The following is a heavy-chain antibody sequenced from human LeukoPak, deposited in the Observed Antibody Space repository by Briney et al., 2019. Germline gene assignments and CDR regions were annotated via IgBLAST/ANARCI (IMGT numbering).Heavy chain of an antibody. J-gene: IGHJ5*02. V-gene: IGHV4-38-2*02. D-gene: IGHD5-18*01. CDR2: IYHSGST. CDR3: ARDGYSYGGWFDP. Sequence: SETLSLTCTVSGYSISRGYHWGWIRQSPGKGLEWIGSIYHSGSTYYNPSLKSRVTISVDTSKNQFSLKLSSVTAADTAVYYCARDGYSYGGWFDPWGQGTLVTVSS. CDR1: GYSISRGYH.